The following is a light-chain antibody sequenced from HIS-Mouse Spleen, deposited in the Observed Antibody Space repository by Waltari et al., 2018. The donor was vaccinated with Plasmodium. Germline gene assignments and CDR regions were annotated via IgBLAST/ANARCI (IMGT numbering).Light chain of an antibody. CDR3: QQYNSYSWT. J-gene: IGKJ1*01. CDR2: NAS. V-gene: IGKV1-5*03. Sequence: DIQMTQSPSTLSASVGARVTTTCRPSQSISSRLSSYQQKPGKAPKLLIYNASSLESGVPSRFSGSGSGTEFTLTISSLQPDDFATYYCQQYNSYSWTFGQGTKVEIK. CDR1: QSISSR.